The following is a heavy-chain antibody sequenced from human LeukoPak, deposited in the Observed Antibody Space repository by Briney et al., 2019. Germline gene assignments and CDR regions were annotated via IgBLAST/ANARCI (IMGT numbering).Heavy chain of an antibody. CDR2: IRYDGSNK. CDR3: AKSSFYCSSTSCYGPDYYYYYMDV. V-gene: IGHV3-30*02. Sequence: GSLKISCAASGFTFSSYGMHWVRQAPGKGLEWVAFIRYDGSNKYYADSVKGRFTISRDNSKNTLYLQMNSLRAEDTAVYYCAKSSFYCSSTSCYGPDYYYYYMDVWGKGTTVTVSS. J-gene: IGHJ6*03. CDR1: GFTFSSYG. D-gene: IGHD2-2*01.